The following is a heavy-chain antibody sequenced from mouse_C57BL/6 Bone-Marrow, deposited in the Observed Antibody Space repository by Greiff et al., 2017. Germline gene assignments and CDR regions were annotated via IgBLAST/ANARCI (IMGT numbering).Heavy chain of an antibody. D-gene: IGHD2-14*01. CDR2: IHPNSGST. CDR1: GYTFTSYW. CDR3: ARLGYFGRFAY. Sequence: VQLQQSGAELVKPGASVKLSCKASGYTFTSYWMHWVKQRPGQGLEWIGMIHPNSGSTNYNEKFKSKATLTVDKSSSTAYMQLSSLTSEDSAVYYCARLGYFGRFAYWGQGTLVTVSA. J-gene: IGHJ3*01. V-gene: IGHV1-64*01.